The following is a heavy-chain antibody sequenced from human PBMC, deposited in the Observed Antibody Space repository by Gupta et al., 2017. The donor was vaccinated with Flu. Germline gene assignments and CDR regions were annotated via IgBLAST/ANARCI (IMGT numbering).Heavy chain of an antibody. D-gene: IGHD6-19*01. J-gene: IGHJ6*02. V-gene: IGHV3-9*01. Sequence: LEWVSSISWNSDSIGYADSVKGRFTISRDNTKSSLFLQMNSLRAEDTALYLCATFSVAGTYHRGYYYYGVDVWGQGTTVTVSS. CDR2: ISWNSDSI. CDR3: ATFSVAGTYHRGYYYYGVDV.